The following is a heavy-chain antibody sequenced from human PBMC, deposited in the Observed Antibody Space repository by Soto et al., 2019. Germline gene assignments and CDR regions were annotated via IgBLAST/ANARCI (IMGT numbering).Heavy chain of an antibody. CDR3: ARGQAIGDIVVVVAAAQYYYYYGMDV. CDR2: ISYDGSNK. V-gene: IGHV3-30-3*01. Sequence: GGSLRLSCAASGFIFGSYAMHWVRQAPGKGLEWVAVISYDGSNKYYADSVKGRFTISRDNSKNTLYLQMNSLRAEDTAVYYCARGQAIGDIVVVVAAAQYYYYYGMDVWGQGTTVTVSS. CDR1: GFIFGSYA. D-gene: IGHD2-15*01. J-gene: IGHJ6*02.